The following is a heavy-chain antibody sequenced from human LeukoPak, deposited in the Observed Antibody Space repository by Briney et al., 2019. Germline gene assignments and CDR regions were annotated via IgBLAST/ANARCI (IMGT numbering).Heavy chain of an antibody. CDR2: ISGSGGST. V-gene: IGHV3-23*01. J-gene: IGHJ6*03. CDR3: AKNDGNLPYYYYYMDV. CDR1: GFTFSSYG. Sequence: GSLRLSCAASGFTFSSYGMSWVRQAPGKGLEWVSAISGSGGSTYYADSVKGRFKISRDNSKNTLYLQMNSLRADDTAVYYCAKNDGNLPYYYYYMDVWGKGTTVTVSS. D-gene: IGHD1-1*01.